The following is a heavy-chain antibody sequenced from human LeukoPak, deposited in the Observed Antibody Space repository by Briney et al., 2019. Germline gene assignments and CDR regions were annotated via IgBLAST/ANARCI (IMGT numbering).Heavy chain of an antibody. Sequence: GESLKISCKGSGYSFTSYWIGWVRQMPGKGLEWMGIIYPGDSDTRYSPSFQGQVTISADKSISTAYLQWSSLEASDTAMYYCARLGNVDTAMVNWFDPWGQGTLVTVSS. D-gene: IGHD5-18*01. CDR1: GYSFTSYW. CDR3: ARLGNVDTAMVNWFDP. V-gene: IGHV5-51*01. CDR2: IYPGDSDT. J-gene: IGHJ5*02.